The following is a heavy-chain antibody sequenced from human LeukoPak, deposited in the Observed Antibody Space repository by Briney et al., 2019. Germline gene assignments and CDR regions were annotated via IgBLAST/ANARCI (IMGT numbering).Heavy chain of an antibody. V-gene: IGHV3-21*01. CDR2: ISSSSCYI. J-gene: IGHJ4*02. CDR1: GLTFSSYS. CDR3: AREYGDGYNWGGFDY. D-gene: IGHD5-24*01. Sequence: GGSLRLSCAPSGLTFSSYSMNWVRHAPGKGLEWVSSISSSSCYIYYADSVKGRFTISRDNAKNSLYLQMNSLRAEDTAVYYCAREYGDGYNWGGFDYWGQGTLVTVSS.